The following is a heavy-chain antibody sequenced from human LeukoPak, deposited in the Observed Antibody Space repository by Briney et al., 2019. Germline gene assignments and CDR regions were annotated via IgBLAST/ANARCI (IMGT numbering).Heavy chain of an antibody. CDR2: ISGSGGST. Sequence: GGSLRLSCAASGFTFSSYAMSWVRQAPGKGLEWVSVISGSGGSTYYADSVKGRFTISRDNSKNTLYLQMNSLRAEDTAVYYCAKEGWYLYQAQPFDYWGQGTLVTVSS. CDR3: AKEGWYLYQAQPFDY. J-gene: IGHJ4*02. V-gene: IGHV3-23*01. D-gene: IGHD2-15*01. CDR1: GFTFSSYA.